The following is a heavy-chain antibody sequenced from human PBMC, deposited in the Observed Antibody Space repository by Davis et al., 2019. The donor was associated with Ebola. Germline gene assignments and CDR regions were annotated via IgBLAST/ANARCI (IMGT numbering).Heavy chain of an antibody. J-gene: IGHJ6*02. V-gene: IGHV3-48*01. Sequence: PGGSLRLSCAASGFTFSSYSMNWVRQAPGRGLEWVSYISSSSTTKYYADSVKGRFTISRDNSKNTLYLQMNSLRAEDTAVYFCARQLPYYSYGMDVWGQGTTVTVSS. CDR3: ARQLPYYSYGMDV. D-gene: IGHD2-2*01. CDR2: ISSSSTTK. CDR1: GFTFSSYS.